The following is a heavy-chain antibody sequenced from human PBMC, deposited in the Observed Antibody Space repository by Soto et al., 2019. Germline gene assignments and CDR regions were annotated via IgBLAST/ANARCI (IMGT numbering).Heavy chain of an antibody. CDR2: ISAYNGNT. J-gene: IGHJ2*01. CDR1: GYTFTSYG. CDR3: ARDLDSSGWALLHWYFDL. V-gene: IGHV1-18*01. D-gene: IGHD6-19*01. Sequence: QVQLVQSGAEVKKPGASVKVSCKASGYTFTSYGISWVRQAPGQGLEWMGWISAYNGNTNYAQKLQGRVTMTTDTSTSTAYMELRSLRSDDTAVYYCARDLDSSGWALLHWYFDLWGRGTLVTVSS.